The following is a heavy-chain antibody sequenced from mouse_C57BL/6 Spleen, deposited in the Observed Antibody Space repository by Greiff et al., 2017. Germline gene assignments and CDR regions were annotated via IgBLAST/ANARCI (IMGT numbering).Heavy chain of an antibody. Sequence: EVQLMESGAGLVKPGGSLKLSCAASGFTFSSYAMSWVRQTPEKRLEWVAYISSGGDYNYYADTVKGRFTISGDNARNTLYLQISSLKSEDTAMYYCTRERDYGSIPAWFAYWGQGTLVTVSA. V-gene: IGHV5-9-1*02. CDR2: ISSGGDYN. D-gene: IGHD1-1*01. CDR3: TRERDYGSIPAWFAY. J-gene: IGHJ3*01. CDR1: GFTFSSYA.